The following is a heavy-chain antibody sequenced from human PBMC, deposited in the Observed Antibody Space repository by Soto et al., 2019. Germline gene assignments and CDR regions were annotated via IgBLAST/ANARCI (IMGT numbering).Heavy chain of an antibody. CDR2: ISNSFSDGNT. V-gene: IGHV3-23*01. CDR1: GFTFSNYA. J-gene: IGHJ4*02. CDR3: AKVFSPEGGNYFDH. Sequence: GGSLRLSCAASGFTFSNYAMNWVRQAPGKGLEWVSAISNSFSDGNTHYADSVKGRFNISRDNDKNTVFLEMNSLRAEDTAVYYCAKVFSPEGGNYFDHWGQGTLVTVSS.